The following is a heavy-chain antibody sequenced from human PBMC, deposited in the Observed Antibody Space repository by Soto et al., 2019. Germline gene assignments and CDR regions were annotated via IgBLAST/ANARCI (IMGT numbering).Heavy chain of an antibody. CDR3: ARVVMYGSGYYFDY. D-gene: IGHD2-15*01. V-gene: IGHV4-59*08. CDR2: IYDSGST. J-gene: IGHJ4*02. CDR1: GGSISSSY. Sequence: SETLSLTCTVSGGSISSSYWSWIRQPPGKGLEWIGYIYDSGSTYYNSSLKSRVTMSVDTSKNQFSLKLSSVTAADTAVYYCARVVMYGSGYYFDYWGQGTLVTVSS.